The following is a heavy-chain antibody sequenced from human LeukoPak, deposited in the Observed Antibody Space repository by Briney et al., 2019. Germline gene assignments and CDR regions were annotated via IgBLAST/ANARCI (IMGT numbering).Heavy chain of an antibody. CDR1: GFTFSSYA. CDR3: AKDNYYGSGSYWGAFDI. Sequence: PGGSLRLSCAASGFTFSSYAMTWVRQAPGKGLEWVSAIRGSGDSTYYADSVKGRFTISRDNSKNTLYLQMNSLRAEDTAVYYCAKDNYYGSGSYWGAFDIWGQGTMVTVSS. CDR2: IRGSGDST. J-gene: IGHJ3*02. V-gene: IGHV3-23*01. D-gene: IGHD3-10*01.